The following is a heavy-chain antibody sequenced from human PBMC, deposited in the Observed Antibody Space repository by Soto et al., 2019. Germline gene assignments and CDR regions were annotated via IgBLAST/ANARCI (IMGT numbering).Heavy chain of an antibody. CDR2: ISAYNGNT. J-gene: IGHJ6*02. Sequence: ASVKVSCKASGYTFTSYGISWVRQAPGQGLEWMGWISAYNGNTNNEQKNQGRVTMTTDTSTSTAYMELRSLRSDDTAVYYCAGPPELTRIYYYYGMDVWGQ. D-gene: IGHD1-7*01. V-gene: IGHV1-18*01. CDR1: GYTFTSYG. CDR3: AGPPELTRIYYYYGMDV.